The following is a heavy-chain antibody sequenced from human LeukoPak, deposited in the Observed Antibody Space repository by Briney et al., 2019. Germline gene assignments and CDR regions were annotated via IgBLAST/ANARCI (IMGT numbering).Heavy chain of an antibody. CDR1: GYTFTDYY. CDR3: ATLPTVTKFYYYYYMDV. J-gene: IGHJ6*03. Sequence: ASVKVSCKVSGYTFTDYYMHWVQQAPGKGLEWMGLVDPEDGETIYAEKFQGRVTITADTSTDTAYMELSSLRSEDTAVYYCATLPTVTKFYYYYYMDVWGKGTTATAS. V-gene: IGHV1-69-2*01. CDR2: VDPEDGET. D-gene: IGHD4-17*01.